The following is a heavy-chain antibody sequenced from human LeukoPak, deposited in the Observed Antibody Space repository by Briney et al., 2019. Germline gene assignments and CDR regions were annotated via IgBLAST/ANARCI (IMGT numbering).Heavy chain of an antibody. D-gene: IGHD5-18*01. J-gene: IGHJ4*02. V-gene: IGHV3-21*04. CDR1: GFSFSSYT. CDR2: ISGSSIYI. CDR3: ARDLLNTAMVGFNS. Sequence: PGGSLRLSCAASGFSFSSYTMNWVRQAPGKGLGWVSSISGSSIYIYYADSVKGRFTISRDNAKNSLYLQLNRLRAEDTSVYYCARDLLNTAMVGFNSWGQGTLVTVSS.